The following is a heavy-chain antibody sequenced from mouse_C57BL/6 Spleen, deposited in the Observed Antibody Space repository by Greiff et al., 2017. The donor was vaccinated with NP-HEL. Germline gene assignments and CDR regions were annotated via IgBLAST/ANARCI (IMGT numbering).Heavy chain of an antibody. D-gene: IGHD2-4*01. J-gene: IGHJ3*01. Sequence: VQLQQSGAEPMKPGASVKLSCKAPGYTFTGYWIEWVKQRPGHGLEWIGEILPGSGSTNYNEKFKGKATFTADTSSNTAYMQLSSLTTEDSAIYYCARGGSYYDYDRFPYWGQGTLVTVSA. CDR2: ILPGSGST. CDR3: ARGGSYYDYDRFPY. CDR1: GYTFTGYW. V-gene: IGHV1-9*01.